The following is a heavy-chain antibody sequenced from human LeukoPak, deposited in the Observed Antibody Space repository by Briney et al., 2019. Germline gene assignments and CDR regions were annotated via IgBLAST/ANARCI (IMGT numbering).Heavy chain of an antibody. J-gene: IGHJ4*02. CDR2: IYPGDSDT. V-gene: IGHV5-51*01. Sequence: GESLKISCKGPGYSFTSYWIGWVRQMPGKGLEWMGIIYPGDSDTRYSPSFQGLVTISADKSISTTYLQWRSLKASDTAMFFCARRVVVASTSLGDFDYWGQGTLVTVSS. CDR3: ARRVVVASTSLGDFDY. CDR1: GYSFTSYW. D-gene: IGHD2-15*01.